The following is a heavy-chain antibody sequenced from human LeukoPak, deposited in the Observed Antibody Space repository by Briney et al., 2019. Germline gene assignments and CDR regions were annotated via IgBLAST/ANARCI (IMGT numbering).Heavy chain of an antibody. V-gene: IGHV4-59*12. J-gene: IGHJ5*02. CDR2: INHSGST. D-gene: IGHD3-16*02. CDR3: ARDRSHVFPPENWFDP. Sequence: SETLSLTCTVSGGSISSYYWSWIRQPPGKGLEWIGEINHSGSTNYNPSLKSRVTISVDTSKNQFSLKLSSVTAADTAVYYCARDRSHVFPPENWFDPWGQGTLVTVSS. CDR1: GGSISSYY.